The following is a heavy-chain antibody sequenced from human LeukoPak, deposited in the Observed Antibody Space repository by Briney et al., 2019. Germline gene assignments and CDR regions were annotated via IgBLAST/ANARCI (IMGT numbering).Heavy chain of an antibody. CDR1: GFTFSSYA. J-gene: IGHJ4*02. CDR2: ISSSSSYI. Sequence: PGGSLRLSCAASGFTFSSYAMHWVRQAPGKGLEWVSSISSSSSYIYSADSVKGRFTISRDNAKNFLYLQMNSLRAEDTAVYYCARTYYDILTGYNPYFDYWGQGILVTVSS. CDR3: ARTYYDILTGYNPYFDY. D-gene: IGHD3-9*01. V-gene: IGHV3-21*01.